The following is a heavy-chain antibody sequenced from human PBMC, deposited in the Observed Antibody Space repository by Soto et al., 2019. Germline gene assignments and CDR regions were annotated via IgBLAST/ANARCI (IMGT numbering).Heavy chain of an antibody. CDR2: ISGSGGTT. J-gene: IGHJ4*02. CDR3: AKWRYCSGGTCYSDH. CDR1: GFTFGTYA. V-gene: IGHV3-23*01. Sequence: EVQLLESGGGLVQPGGSLRLSCAASGFTFGTYAMSWVRQAPGKGLEWVSAISGSGGTTYYADSVKGRFTISRDNSKNTVYLQRNSLRSEDTAVYYCAKWRYCSGGTCYSDHWGQGTLVTVSS. D-gene: IGHD2-15*01.